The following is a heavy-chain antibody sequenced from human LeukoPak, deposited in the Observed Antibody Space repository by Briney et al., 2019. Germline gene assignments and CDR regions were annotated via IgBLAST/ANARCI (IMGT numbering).Heavy chain of an antibody. CDR3: AREDGEGFDP. CDR2: ISSSSSKM. CDR1: GFTFSSYS. D-gene: IGHD4-17*01. J-gene: IGHJ5*02. Sequence: GGSLRLSCAASGFTFSSYSMNWVRQAPGKGLEWVSSISSSSSKMYYADSVKGRFTISRDNAKNSPYLQMNSLRAEDTAVYYCAREDGEGFDPWGQGTLVTVSS. V-gene: IGHV3-21*01.